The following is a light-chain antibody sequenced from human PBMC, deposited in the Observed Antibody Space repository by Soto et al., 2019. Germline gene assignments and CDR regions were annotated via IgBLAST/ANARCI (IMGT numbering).Light chain of an antibody. CDR1: QSISSN. CDR2: GAP. CDR3: QRYNNWPPAWT. J-gene: IGKJ1*01. Sequence: EIVMTQSPATLSVSPGKRATLSCRASQSISSNLAWYQQKPGQAPRLLIFGAPTRATGIPARFSGSGSGTECTRTISSRQSEDVALYYCQRYNNWPPAWTFGQGTKVEIK. V-gene: IGKV3-15*01.